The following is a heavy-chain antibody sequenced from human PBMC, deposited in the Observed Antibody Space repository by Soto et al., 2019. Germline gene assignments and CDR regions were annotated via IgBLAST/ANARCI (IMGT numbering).Heavy chain of an antibody. D-gene: IGHD3-10*01. J-gene: IGHJ4*02. Sequence: TLSLTCTVSGGSVNNYYWSWIRQSPVKGLEWIGNILSSGSTNYNPSLTTRLTISVDTSKNQFSLRLSSMTAADTAVYYCARAKVLRGVPTIDYWGQGTPVTVSS. CDR3: ARAKVLRGVPTIDY. CDR1: GGSVNNYY. CDR2: ILSSGST. V-gene: IGHV4-59*02.